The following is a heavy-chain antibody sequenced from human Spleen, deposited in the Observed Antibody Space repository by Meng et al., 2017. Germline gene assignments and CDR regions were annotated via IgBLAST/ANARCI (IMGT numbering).Heavy chain of an antibody. CDR1: GFTFSNAW. CDR3: TTLDIVATIGDY. V-gene: IGHV3-15*01. Sequence: GSLRLSCAASGFTFSNAWMTWVRQAPGKGLEWVGRIKSKTDGGTTDYAAPVKGRFTISRDDSKNTLYLQMNSLKTEDTAVYYCTTLDIVATIGDYWGQGTLVTVSS. D-gene: IGHD5-12*01. CDR2: IKSKTDGGTT. J-gene: IGHJ4*02.